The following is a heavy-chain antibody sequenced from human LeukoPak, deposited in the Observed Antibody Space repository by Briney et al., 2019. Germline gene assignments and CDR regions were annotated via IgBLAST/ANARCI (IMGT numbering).Heavy chain of an antibody. CDR1: GYTFTGHY. Sequence: ASVKVSCKASGYTFTGHYIHWVRQAPRQGLEWMGIINPGGGSTNYARKFQGRVTMTRDTSTDTVYMELSSLRSEDTAVYYCARDLYMTAEITGYFDYWGQGTLVTVSS. CDR3: ARDLYMTAEITGYFDY. V-gene: IGHV1-46*01. CDR2: INPGGGST. D-gene: IGHD4-17*01. J-gene: IGHJ4*02.